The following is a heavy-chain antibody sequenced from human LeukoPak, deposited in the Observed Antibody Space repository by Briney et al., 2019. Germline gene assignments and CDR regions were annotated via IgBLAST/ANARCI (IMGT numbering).Heavy chain of an antibody. D-gene: IGHD4/OR15-4a*01. V-gene: IGHV3-21*01. J-gene: IGHJ4*02. Sequence: GGSLRLSCAASGFTFNSCTMHWVRQAPGKGLEWVSSISSSSTYISHADSVKGRFTISRDNAKNSLYLQMNSLRAEDTAVYYCATEGLFYFDNWGQGTLVTVSS. CDR1: GFTFNSCT. CDR3: ATEGLFYFDN. CDR2: ISSSSTYI.